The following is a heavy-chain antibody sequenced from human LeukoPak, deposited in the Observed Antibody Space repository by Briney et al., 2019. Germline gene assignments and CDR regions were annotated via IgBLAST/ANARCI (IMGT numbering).Heavy chain of an antibody. D-gene: IGHD3-10*01. CDR3: ARAHSITMVFTRGSCAFDI. CDR2: INHSGST. CDR1: GGSFSGYY. Sequence: SETLSLTCAVYGGSFSGYYWSWIRQPPGQGLEWIGEINHSGSTNYNPSLKSRVTISVDTSKNQFSLKLSSVTAADTAVYYCARAHSITMVFTRGSCAFDIWGQGTMVTVSS. V-gene: IGHV4-34*01. J-gene: IGHJ3*02.